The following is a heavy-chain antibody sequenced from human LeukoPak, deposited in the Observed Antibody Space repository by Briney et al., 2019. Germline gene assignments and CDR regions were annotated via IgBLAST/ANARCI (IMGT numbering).Heavy chain of an antibody. D-gene: IGHD2-15*01. CDR1: GYTFTGYY. CDR2: INPNSGGT. Sequence: ASVKVSCKASGYTFTGYYMHWVRQAPGQGLEWMGWINPNSGGTNYAQKFQGRVTMTRDTSISTAYMELSRLRSDDTAVYYCARVDPHWSGGGCYETRFDPWGQGTLVTVSS. J-gene: IGHJ5*02. CDR3: ARVDPHWSGGGCYETRFDP. V-gene: IGHV1-2*02.